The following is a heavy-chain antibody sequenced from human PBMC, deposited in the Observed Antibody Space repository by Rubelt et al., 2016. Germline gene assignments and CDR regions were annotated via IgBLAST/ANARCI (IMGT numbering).Heavy chain of an antibody. V-gene: IGHV3-30*18. CDR2: ISYDGRDK. J-gene: IGHJ4*02. D-gene: IGHD6-13*01. Sequence: VRQAPGKGLEWVAVISYDGRDKKLEDSVKDRFTISRDNSKNTLYLQMNSLRAEDTAVYYCAKDRYSSSQGTPDYWGQGTLVTVSS. CDR3: AKDRYSSSQGTPDY.